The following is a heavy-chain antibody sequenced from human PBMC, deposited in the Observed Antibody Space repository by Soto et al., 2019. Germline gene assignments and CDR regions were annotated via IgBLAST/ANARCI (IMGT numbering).Heavy chain of an antibody. CDR3: ARGGARVYSSSYHNWFDP. V-gene: IGHV1-18*04. CDR2: ISAYNGNT. Sequence: GASVKVSCKASGYTFTSYGISWVRQAPGQGLEWMGWISAYNGNTNYAQKLQGRVTMTTDTSTSTAYMELRSLRSDDTAVYYCARGGARVYSSSYHNWFDPWGQGTLVTVSS. D-gene: IGHD6-6*01. J-gene: IGHJ5*02. CDR1: GYTFTSYG.